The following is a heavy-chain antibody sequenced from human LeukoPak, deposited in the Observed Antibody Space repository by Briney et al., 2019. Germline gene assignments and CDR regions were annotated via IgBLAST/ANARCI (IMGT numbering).Heavy chain of an antibody. CDR3: ARGITVVTTYDY. V-gene: IGHV3-48*03. Sequence: PGGSLRLSCAASGFTFSSYEMNWVRQAPGKGLEWVSYISSSGSIIYYVDSVKGRFTISRDNAKNSLYLQMSSLRAEDTAVYYCARGITVVTTYDYWGQGTLVTVSS. CDR1: GFTFSSYE. J-gene: IGHJ4*02. D-gene: IGHD4-23*01. CDR2: ISSSGSII.